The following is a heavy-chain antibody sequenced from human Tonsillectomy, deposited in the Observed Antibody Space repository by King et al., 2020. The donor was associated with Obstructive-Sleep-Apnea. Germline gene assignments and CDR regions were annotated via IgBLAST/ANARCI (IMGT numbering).Heavy chain of an antibody. D-gene: IGHD1-26*01. J-gene: IGHJ6*02. CDR2: IISSSSYI. V-gene: IGHV3-21*01. Sequence: EQLVQSGGGLVKPGGSLRLSCAASGFTFSSYSMNWVRQYPGKGLEWVASIISSSSYIYYADSVKGRFTNSRDNANKSLYLQMNSLRAEDTAVYYCARDLRYSGSYYYYYGMDVWGQGTTVTVSS. CDR1: GFTFSSYS. CDR3: ARDLRYSGSYYYYYGMDV.